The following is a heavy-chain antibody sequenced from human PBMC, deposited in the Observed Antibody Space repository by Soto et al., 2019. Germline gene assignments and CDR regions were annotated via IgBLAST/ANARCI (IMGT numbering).Heavy chain of an antibody. CDR2: IIPIFGTA. D-gene: IGHD1-26*01. Sequence: QVQLVQSGAEVKKPGSSVKVSCKASGGTFSSYSINWVRQAPGQGLEWMGEIIPIFGTANYAQKFQGRVTITADESTSTAYMALSSLRSEDTAVFYCARDGGSHYGGMDYWGQGTLVTVSS. CDR3: ARDGGSHYGGMDY. J-gene: IGHJ4*02. V-gene: IGHV1-69*01. CDR1: GGTFSSYS.